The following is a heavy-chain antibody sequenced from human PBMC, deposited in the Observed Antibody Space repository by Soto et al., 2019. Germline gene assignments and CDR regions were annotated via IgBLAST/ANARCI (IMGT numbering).Heavy chain of an antibody. CDR1: GGSISSSSYY. Sequence: SETLSLTCTVSGGSISSSSYYWGWIRQPPGKGLEWIGSIYYSGSTNYNPSLKSRVTISVDTSKNQFSLKLSSVTAADTAVYYCARGFTYYYDSSGFDYWGQGTLVTVSS. D-gene: IGHD3-22*01. J-gene: IGHJ4*02. V-gene: IGHV4-39*07. CDR3: ARGFTYYYDSSGFDY. CDR2: IYYSGST.